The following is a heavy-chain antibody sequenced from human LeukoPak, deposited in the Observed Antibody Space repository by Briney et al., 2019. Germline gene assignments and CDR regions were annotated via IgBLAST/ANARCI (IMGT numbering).Heavy chain of an antibody. Sequence: PGRSLRLSCAASGFTFDDYAMHWVRQAPGKGLEWVSGISWNSGSIGYADSVKGRFTISRDNAKNSLYLQMNSLRAEDTALYYCARDGRSGWYSDYWGQGTLVTVSS. D-gene: IGHD6-19*01. V-gene: IGHV3-9*01. CDR1: GFTFDDYA. J-gene: IGHJ4*02. CDR2: ISWNSGSI. CDR3: ARDGRSGWYSDY.